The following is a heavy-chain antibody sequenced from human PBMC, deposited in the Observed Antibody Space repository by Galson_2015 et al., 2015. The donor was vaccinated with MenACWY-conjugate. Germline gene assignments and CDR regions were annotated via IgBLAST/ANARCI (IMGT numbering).Heavy chain of an antibody. D-gene: IGHD2-21*02. CDR1: GYSFTSYW. J-gene: IGHJ4*02. CDR3: ARAVVVTAEFDY. CDR2: IYPGDSDT. V-gene: IGHV5-51*01. Sequence: QSGAEVKKPGESLKISCKGSGYSFTSYWIGWVRQMPGKGLEWMGIIYPGDSDTSYSPSFQGLVTISAGKSISTAYLQWSSLKASDTVLYPCARAVVVTAEFDYSRQGTLVTVSP.